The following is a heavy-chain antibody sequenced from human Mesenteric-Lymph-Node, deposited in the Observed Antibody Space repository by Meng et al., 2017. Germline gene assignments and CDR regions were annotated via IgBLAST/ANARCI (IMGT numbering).Heavy chain of an antibody. V-gene: IGHV3-20*04. CDR3: ARAFYYYDTTLTTGGFDY. J-gene: IGHJ4*02. Sequence: GESLKISCTASGFNFDDYGMTWVRQAPGKGLEWVSGINWNGGSTGYIDSVKGRFTISRDNAKNSLYLQINSLRAEDTAVYYCARAFYYYDTTLTTGGFDYWGQGTLVTVSS. D-gene: IGHD3-22*01. CDR1: GFNFDDYG. CDR2: INWNGGST.